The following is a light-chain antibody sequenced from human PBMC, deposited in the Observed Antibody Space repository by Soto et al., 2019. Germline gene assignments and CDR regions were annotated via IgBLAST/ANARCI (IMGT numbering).Light chain of an antibody. CDR2: GAS. V-gene: IGKV3-15*01. CDR1: QSVSSN. J-gene: IGKJ4*01. Sequence: EIVMTQSPATLSVSPGERATLSCRASQSVSSNFAWYQQKPGQAPRLLIYGASTRATGIPARFSGSGSDTEFTLTISSLQSEDVAVYYCQQYDSWPPLTFGGGTKVDIK. CDR3: QQYDSWPPLT.